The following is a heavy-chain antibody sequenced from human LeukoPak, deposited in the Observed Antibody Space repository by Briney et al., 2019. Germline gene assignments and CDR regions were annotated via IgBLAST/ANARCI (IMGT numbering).Heavy chain of an antibody. D-gene: IGHD6-13*01. Sequence: ASVKVSCKASGYTFISSDINWVRQAAGQGLEWMGWINPNSGRTGYAQKFQGRVTMTANTSISTAYMELSSLRFDDTAVYYCARGRSGLAAAGTYDYWGQGTLITVSS. CDR2: INPNSGRT. CDR3: ARGRSGLAAAGTYDY. J-gene: IGHJ4*02. V-gene: IGHV1-8*01. CDR1: GYTFISSD.